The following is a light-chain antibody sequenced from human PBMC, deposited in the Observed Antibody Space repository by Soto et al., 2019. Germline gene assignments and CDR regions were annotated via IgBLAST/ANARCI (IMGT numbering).Light chain of an antibody. V-gene: IGKV3-15*01. J-gene: IGKJ5*01. CDR2: GAS. CDR3: QQHKNWPL. Sequence: MMMTQSPATLSVSPGERVTLSCRTSHSVNSHVAWYQQNPGQAPRLLLYGASTRATGIPVRFSGSGFGTEFTLTISSLPSEDFAVYYCQQHKNWPLFGQGTRLEIK. CDR1: HSVNSH.